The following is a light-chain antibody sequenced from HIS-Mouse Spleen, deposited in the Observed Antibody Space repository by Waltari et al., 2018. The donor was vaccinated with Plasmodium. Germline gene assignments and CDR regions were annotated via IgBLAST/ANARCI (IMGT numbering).Light chain of an antibody. V-gene: IGLV3-19*01. CDR3: NSRDSSGNHWV. CDR1: SLRSYY. J-gene: IGLJ3*02. Sequence: SSELTQDPAVSVALGQTVRITCQGDSLRSYYASWYQQKPGKAPVLVIYGKNNRPSGIPDRFSGSSLGNTASLTITGAQAEDEADYYCNSRDSSGNHWVFGGGTKLTVL. CDR2: GKN.